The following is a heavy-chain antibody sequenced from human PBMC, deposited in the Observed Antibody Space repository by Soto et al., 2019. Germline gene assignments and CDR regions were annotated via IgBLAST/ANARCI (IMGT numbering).Heavy chain of an antibody. Sequence: GGSLRLSCAASGFTVSSNYMSWVRQAPGKGLEWVSVIYSGGSTYYADSVKGRFTISGDNSKNTLYLQMNSLRAEDTAVYYCAREASSGWSGGDDAFDIWGQGTMVTVSS. CDR2: IYSGGST. D-gene: IGHD6-19*01. CDR3: AREASSGWSGGDDAFDI. CDR1: GFTVSSNY. J-gene: IGHJ3*02. V-gene: IGHV3-53*01.